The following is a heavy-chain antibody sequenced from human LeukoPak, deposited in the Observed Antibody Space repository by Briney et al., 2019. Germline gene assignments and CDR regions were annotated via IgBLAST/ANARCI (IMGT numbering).Heavy chain of an antibody. CDR3: ATSSGRYVGLYDY. J-gene: IGHJ4*02. CDR2: ANHSGST. V-gene: IGHV4-34*01. Sequence: SDTLSLTCAVYGGPFSGYHWSWIRHPPGKGLEWLGEANHSGSTNYNPSLKSRVSISIVTSKDHFSLRLTSVTAADTAVYYCATSSGRYVGLYDYWDQGTLVTVSS. CDR1: GGPFSGYH. D-gene: IGHD3-16*01.